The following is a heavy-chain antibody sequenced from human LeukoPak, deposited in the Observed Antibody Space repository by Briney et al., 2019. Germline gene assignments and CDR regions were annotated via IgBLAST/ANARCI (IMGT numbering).Heavy chain of an antibody. Sequence: PGGSLRLSCAASGFTFSRNWMSWVRQAPGKGLEWVANIKQDGSEKYYVDSVKGRFTISRDNAKNSLYLQMNSLRAEGTAVYYCARAVSYYDTSGYQTGFDYWGQGTLVTVSS. CDR3: ARAVSYYDTSGYQTGFDY. D-gene: IGHD3-22*01. J-gene: IGHJ4*02. CDR1: GFTFSRNW. CDR2: IKQDGSEK. V-gene: IGHV3-7*01.